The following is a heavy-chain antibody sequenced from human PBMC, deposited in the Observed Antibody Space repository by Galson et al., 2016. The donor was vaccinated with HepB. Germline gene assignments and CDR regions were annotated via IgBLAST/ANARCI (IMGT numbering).Heavy chain of an antibody. V-gene: IGHV1-8*01. J-gene: IGHJ5*02. D-gene: IGHD1-14*01. CDR1: GYTFNTYD. CDR2: MDPNNGNT. CDR3: ARNPSHTGWFDP. Sequence: SVKVSCKASGYTFNTYDINWVRQAPGQGLEWMGWMDPNNGNTGYAQKFQGRVTMTRDTSMTTAYMELSSLTSEDTAVYYCARNPSHTGWFDPWGQGTLVTVSS.